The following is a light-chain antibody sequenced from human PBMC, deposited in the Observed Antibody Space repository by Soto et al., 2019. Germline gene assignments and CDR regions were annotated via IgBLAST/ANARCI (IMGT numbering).Light chain of an antibody. Sequence: QPVLTQSPSASASLGASVKLTCTLSRGHTTSTIAWHQQQPEKGPRFLMMVNSDGYHSKGDGIPDRFSGSSSGAERYLTISSLQSEDEADYYCQTWGTGIRVVFGGGTKLTVL. CDR3: QTWGTGIRVV. CDR1: RGHTTST. J-gene: IGLJ2*01. CDR2: VNSDGYH. V-gene: IGLV4-69*01.